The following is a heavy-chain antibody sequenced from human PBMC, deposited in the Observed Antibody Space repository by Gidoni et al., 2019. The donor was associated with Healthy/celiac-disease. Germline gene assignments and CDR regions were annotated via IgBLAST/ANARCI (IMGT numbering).Heavy chain of an antibody. CDR1: GFTFSSYA. CDR3: ARDLLGGRNYGGLFDY. Sequence: QVQLVESGGGVVQPGRSLRLSCAASGFTFSSYAMHWVRQAPGKGLEWVAVISYDGSNKYYADSVKGRFTISRDNSKNTLYLQMNSLRAEDTAVYYCARDLLGGRNYGGLFDYWGQGTLVTVSS. D-gene: IGHD1-7*01. CDR2: ISYDGSNK. V-gene: IGHV3-30-3*01. J-gene: IGHJ4*02.